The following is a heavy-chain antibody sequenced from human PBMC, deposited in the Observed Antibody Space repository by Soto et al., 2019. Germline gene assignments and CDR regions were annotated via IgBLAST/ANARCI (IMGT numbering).Heavy chain of an antibody. D-gene: IGHD5-12*01. Sequence: QVQLVQSGAEVKKPGASVKVSCKASGYTFTSYYMHWVRQAPGQGLEWMGIINPSGGSTSYAQKCQGRVTMTRDTSTSTVYMELSSLRSEDTAVYYCARWLQSYYFDYWGQGTLVTVSS. V-gene: IGHV1-46*01. CDR3: ARWLQSYYFDY. CDR1: GYTFTSYY. J-gene: IGHJ4*02. CDR2: INPSGGST.